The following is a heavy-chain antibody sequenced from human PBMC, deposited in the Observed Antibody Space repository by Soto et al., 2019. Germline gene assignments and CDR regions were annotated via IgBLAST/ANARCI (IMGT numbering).Heavy chain of an antibody. CDR1: GYGFTTYG. J-gene: IGHJ4*02. CDR3: ARGRYGDY. V-gene: IGHV1-18*01. D-gene: IGHD1-1*01. CDR2: ISAHNGNT. Sequence: QIHLVQSGAEVKKPGASVKVSCKGSGYGFTTYGITWVRQDPGQGLEWMAWISAHNGNTNYAQKPQGRVTVTRDTSTSTAYMELRSLRSDDTAVYYCARGRYGDYCGQGALVTVSS.